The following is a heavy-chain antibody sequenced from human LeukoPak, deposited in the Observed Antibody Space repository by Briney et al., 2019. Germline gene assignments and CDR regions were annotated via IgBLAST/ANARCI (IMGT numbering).Heavy chain of an antibody. J-gene: IGHJ4*02. D-gene: IGHD2-21*02. V-gene: IGHV3-23*01. CDR2: VTGTGGNT. CDR1: GFIFKNYA. CDR3: ARGSVGGMVTAIRY. Sequence: GGSLRLSCAVSGFIFKNYAMNWVRQAPGKGLEWVSTVTGTGGNTYHADSVQGRFTISRDNSKNMLYLEMHSLRAEDTAVYYCARGSVGGMVTAIRYWGQGTLVTVSS.